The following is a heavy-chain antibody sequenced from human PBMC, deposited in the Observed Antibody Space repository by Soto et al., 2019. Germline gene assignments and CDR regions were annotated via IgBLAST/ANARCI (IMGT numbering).Heavy chain of an antibody. Sequence: EVQLVESGGGLVMPGGSLRLSCAASGFTFSAYHMNWVRQATGKGLEWVSSINPTSRYIYYAVSLRGRFTISRDDSKNAVSLQMNSLRTEDAALYYCAIGYCGGGGCYLRRDAFDVWGQWTMVTVSS. J-gene: IGHJ3*01. D-gene: IGHD2-15*01. CDR3: AIGYCGGGGCYLRRDAFDV. CDR1: GFTFSAYH. V-gene: IGHV3-21*01. CDR2: INPTSRYI.